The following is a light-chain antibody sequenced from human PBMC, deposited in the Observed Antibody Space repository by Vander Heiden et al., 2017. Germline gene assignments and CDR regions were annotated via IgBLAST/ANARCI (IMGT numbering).Light chain of an antibody. CDR3: LQDRSYPRT. J-gene: IGKJ1*01. CDR2: GAS. CDR1: QDIGNE. Sequence: AIQLTQSPSSLYASVGDGVTISCRASQDIGNELAWYQQKPGKAPKLLIYGASSLQTGVTSRFSGSGSGTDFTLTISSLQPEDFATYDCLQDRSYPRTFGQGTKVEIK. V-gene: IGKV1-6*01.